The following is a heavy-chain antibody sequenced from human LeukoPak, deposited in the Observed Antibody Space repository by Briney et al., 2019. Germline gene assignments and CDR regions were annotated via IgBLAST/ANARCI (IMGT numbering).Heavy chain of an antibody. V-gene: IGHV1-18*01. CDR2: ISAYNGNT. J-gene: IGHJ4*02. D-gene: IGHD5-18*01. CDR3: ARGLYVDTAMVS. CDR1: GYTFTSHG. Sequence: GASVKVSCKASGYTFTSHGISWARQAPGQGLEWMGWISAYNGNTNYAQELQGRVTMTTDTSTSTAYMELRSLRSDDTAVYYCARGLYVDTAMVSWGQGTLVTVSS.